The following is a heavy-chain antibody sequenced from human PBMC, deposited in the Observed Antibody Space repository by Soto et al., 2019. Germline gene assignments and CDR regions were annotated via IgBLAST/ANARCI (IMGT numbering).Heavy chain of an antibody. CDR2: IFHDGTA. CDR1: GVSISSGNW. CDR3: ARLVYDTRLDYLYFDF. J-gene: IGHJ4*02. V-gene: IGHV4-4*02. Sequence: SETLSLTCTVSGVSISSGNWWTWVRQSPRKGLEYIGEIFHDGTANYFPSFERRVAVSVDKSKNQFSLKLTSVTAADAAIYYCARLVYDTRLDYLYFDFWGQGAQVTVSS. D-gene: IGHD3-16*01.